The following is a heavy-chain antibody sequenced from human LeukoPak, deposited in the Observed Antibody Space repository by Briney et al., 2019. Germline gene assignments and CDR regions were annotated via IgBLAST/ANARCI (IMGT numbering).Heavy chain of an antibody. CDR1: GYTFTGYY. V-gene: IGHV1-2*02. J-gene: IGHJ6*03. CDR3: ASSIAARLGYYYYYMDV. D-gene: IGHD6-6*01. Sequence: ASVKVSCEASGYTFTGYYMHWVRQAPGQGLEWMGWINPNSGGTNYAQKFQGRVTMTRDTSISTAYMELSRLRSDDTAVYYCASSIAARLGYYYYYMDVWGKGTTVTASS. CDR2: INPNSGGT.